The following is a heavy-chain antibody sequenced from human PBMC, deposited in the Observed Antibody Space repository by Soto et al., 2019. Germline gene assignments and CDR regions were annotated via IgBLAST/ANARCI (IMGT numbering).Heavy chain of an antibody. CDR3: ARDRGGYGVFDY. J-gene: IGHJ4*02. CDR2: IYHSGGT. Sequence: LSLTCSVSAGSISSDGFYWNWIRQPPGKGLEWIGYIYHSGGTYSSPSLRSRVTIPVDTSKNQFTLKLSSVTAADTAVYYCARDRGGYGVFDYWGQGTLVTVSS. V-gene: IGHV4-31*03. D-gene: IGHD5-12*01. CDR1: AGSISSDGFY.